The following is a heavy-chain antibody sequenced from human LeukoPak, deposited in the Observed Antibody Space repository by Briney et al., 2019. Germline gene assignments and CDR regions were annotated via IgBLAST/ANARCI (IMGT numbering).Heavy chain of an antibody. V-gene: IGHV3-23*01. J-gene: IGHJ4*02. D-gene: IGHD1-26*01. CDR2: ISGSGGST. Sequence: GGSLRLSCAASGFTFSSYAMSWVCQAPGKGLEWVSAISGSGGSTYYADSVKGRFTISRDNSKNTLYLQMNSLRAEDTAVYYCAKDKLGGSYYPKYYFDYWGQGTLVTVSS. CDR1: GFTFSSYA. CDR3: AKDKLGGSYYPKYYFDY.